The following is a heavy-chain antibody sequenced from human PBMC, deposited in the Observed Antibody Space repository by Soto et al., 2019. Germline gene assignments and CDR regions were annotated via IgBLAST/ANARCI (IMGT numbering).Heavy chain of an antibody. V-gene: IGHV1-2*04. CDR3: ARDLLPYCSGGSCYPEGAFHI. Sequence: ASVKVSCKTSGYTFIDYYMHWVRQAPGQGLEWMGWINPNSGGTNYAQKFQGWVTLTRDTSISTAYMELRRLRSDDTAVYFCARDLLPYCSGGSCYPEGAFHIWGQGTTVTVSS. D-gene: IGHD2-15*01. CDR2: INPNSGGT. CDR1: GYTFIDYY. J-gene: IGHJ3*02.